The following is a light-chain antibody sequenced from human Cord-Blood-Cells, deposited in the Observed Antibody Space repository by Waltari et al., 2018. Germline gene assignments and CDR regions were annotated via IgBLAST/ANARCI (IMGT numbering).Light chain of an antibody. CDR3: GTWDSSLSAGV. CDR1: SSNIGNNY. V-gene: IGLV1-51*02. CDR2: KTN. J-gene: IGLJ3*02. Sequence: QSVLTQPPSVSAAPGQKVTISCSGSSSNIGNNYVSWYQQLPGTAPKLLIDKTNKRPAVIPDRFSGSKAGTSATLGITGLQTGDEADYYCGTWDSSLSAGVFGGGTKLTVL.